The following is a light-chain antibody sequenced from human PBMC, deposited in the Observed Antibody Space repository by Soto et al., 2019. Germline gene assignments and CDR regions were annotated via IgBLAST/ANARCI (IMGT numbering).Light chain of an antibody. CDR2: EVS. J-gene: IGLJ1*01. V-gene: IGLV2-14*01. Sequence: QSALTQPASVSGSPGQSITISCTGTSSDVGGYNYVSWFQHHPGKAPKLMIYEVSNRPSGVSNRFSGFKSGNTASLTISGLQAEDEADYYCSSYTSSSTLFYVFGTGTKVTVL. CDR3: SSYTSSSTLFYV. CDR1: SSDVGGYNY.